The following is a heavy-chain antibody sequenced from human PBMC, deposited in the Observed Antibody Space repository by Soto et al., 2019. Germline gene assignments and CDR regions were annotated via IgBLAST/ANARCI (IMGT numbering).Heavy chain of an antibody. V-gene: IGHV3-30*18. D-gene: IGHD6-19*01. CDR2: ISYDGSNK. J-gene: IGHJ4*02. CDR1: GFTFSSYG. CDR3: AKDEGEYSSGWVVY. Sequence: QVQLVESGGGVVQPGRSLRPSCAASGFTFSSYGMHWVRQAPGKGLEWVAVISYDGSNKYYADSVKGRFTISRDNSKNTLYLQMNSLRAEDTAVYYCAKDEGEYSSGWVVYWVQGTLVTVSS.